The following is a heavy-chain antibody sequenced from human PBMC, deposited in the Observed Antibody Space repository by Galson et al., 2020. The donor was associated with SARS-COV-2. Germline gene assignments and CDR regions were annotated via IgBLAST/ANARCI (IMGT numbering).Heavy chain of an antibody. Sequence: ASETLSLTCTVSGGSISSSGYYWSWIRQHPGKGLEWIGYIYYSGSTYYNPSLKSRVTISVDTSKNQFSLKLSSVTAADTAVYYCARELYCSGGSCYSGPHAFDIWGQGTMVTVSS. CDR3: ARELYCSGGSCYSGPHAFDI. CDR2: IYYSGST. CDR1: GGSISSSGYY. V-gene: IGHV4-31*03. D-gene: IGHD2-15*01. J-gene: IGHJ3*02.